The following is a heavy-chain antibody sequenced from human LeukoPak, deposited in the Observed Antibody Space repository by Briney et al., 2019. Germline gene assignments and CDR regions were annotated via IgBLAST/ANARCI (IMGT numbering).Heavy chain of an antibody. CDR3: ARHGHSSGYYYAYRVSRAIDY. V-gene: IGHV4-31*03. J-gene: IGHJ4*02. CDR2: IYYSGST. Sequence: PSETLSLTCTVSGGSISSGGYYWSWIRQHPGKGLEWIGYIYYSGSTYYNPSLKSRVTISVDTSKNQFSLKLSSVTAADTAVYYCARHGHSSGYYYAYRVSRAIDYWGQGTLVTVSS. D-gene: IGHD3-22*01. CDR1: GGSISSGGYY.